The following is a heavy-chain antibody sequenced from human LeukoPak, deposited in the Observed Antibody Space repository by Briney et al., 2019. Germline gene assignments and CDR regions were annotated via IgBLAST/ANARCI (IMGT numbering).Heavy chain of an antibody. J-gene: IGHJ4*02. Sequence: GGSLRLSCAASGFTFSSYWMSWVRQAPGKGLEWVANIKQDGSEKYYVDSVKGRFTISRDNAKNSLYLQMSSLRAEDTAVYYCASTRLFSRGDYWGQGTLVTVSS. V-gene: IGHV3-7*01. CDR1: GFTFSSYW. D-gene: IGHD3-22*01. CDR3: ASTRLFSRGDY. CDR2: IKQDGSEK.